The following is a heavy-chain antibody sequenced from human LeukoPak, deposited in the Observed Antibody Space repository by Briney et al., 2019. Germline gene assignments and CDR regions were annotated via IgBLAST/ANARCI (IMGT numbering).Heavy chain of an antibody. V-gene: IGHV4-34*01. Sequence: SETLSLTCAVSGGSFSGYYWSWIRQPPGKGLEWIGEINHSGSTNYNPSLKGRVTISVDTSKNQFSLKLSSVTAADTAVYYCARGLGQWLATLGYWGQGTLVTVSS. CDR3: ARGLGQWLATLGY. D-gene: IGHD6-19*01. J-gene: IGHJ4*02. CDR1: GGSFSGYY. CDR2: INHSGST.